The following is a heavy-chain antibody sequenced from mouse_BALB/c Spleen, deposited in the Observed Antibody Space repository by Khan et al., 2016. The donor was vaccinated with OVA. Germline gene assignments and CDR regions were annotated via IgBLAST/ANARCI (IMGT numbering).Heavy chain of an antibody. J-gene: IGHJ2*01. V-gene: IGHV5-6-4*01. CDR1: GFTFSSYS. Sequence: EVKLEESGGGLVKPGGSLKLSCAASGFTFSSYSMSWVRQTPEKRLEWVATITSGGSYTYYPDSVKGRFTISRDNARNTLYLQMSSLKSEDTAMXYCSRDRNYYGSSFYFDYWGQGTTLTVSS. CDR3: SRDRNYYGSSFYFDY. D-gene: IGHD1-1*01. CDR2: ITSGGSYT.